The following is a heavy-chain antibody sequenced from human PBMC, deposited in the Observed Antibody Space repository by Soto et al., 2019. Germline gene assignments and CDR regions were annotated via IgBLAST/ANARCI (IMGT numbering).Heavy chain of an antibody. D-gene: IGHD3-22*01. Sequence: SETLSLTCTVSGGSISSSSYYWDWIRQPPGKGLEWIGSIYYSGSTTYNPSLKSRVNISVDTSQNQFSLNLSSVTAADTAVYYCARLGGYYQAFDSWGQGTLVTVSS. CDR2: IYYSGST. J-gene: IGHJ4*02. CDR3: ARLGGYYQAFDS. V-gene: IGHV4-39*07. CDR1: GGSISSSSYY.